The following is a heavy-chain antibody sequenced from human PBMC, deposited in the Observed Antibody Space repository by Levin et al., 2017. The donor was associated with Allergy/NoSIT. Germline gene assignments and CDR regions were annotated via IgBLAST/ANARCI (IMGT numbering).Heavy chain of an antibody. V-gene: IGHV4-59*01. CDR3: ATDSSGSNPGDEFDS. CDR1: GGSISSYY. J-gene: IGHJ3*02. D-gene: IGHD3-22*01. CDR2: IYYSGST. Sequence: SQTLSLTCTVSGGSISSYYWSWIRQPPGKGLEWIGYIYYSGSTNYNPSLKSRVTISVDTSKNQFSLKLSSVTAADTAVYYCATDSSGSNPGDEFDSWGQGTMVTVSS.